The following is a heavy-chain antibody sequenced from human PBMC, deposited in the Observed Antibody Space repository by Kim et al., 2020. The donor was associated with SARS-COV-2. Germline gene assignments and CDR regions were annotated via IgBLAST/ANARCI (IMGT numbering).Heavy chain of an antibody. Sequence: SETLSLTCGVYDGSLSGYYWSWIRQPPEKGLEWIGEIHHSGSTEYNSSLKSRIIMSVDASKKQFSLNLISVTAADTAVYYCARHGGYYFDSWGQGTLVTVPS. CDR2: IHHSGST. D-gene: IGHD3-3*01. J-gene: IGHJ4*02. CDR3: ARHGGYYFDS. CDR1: DGSLSGYY. V-gene: IGHV4-34*01.